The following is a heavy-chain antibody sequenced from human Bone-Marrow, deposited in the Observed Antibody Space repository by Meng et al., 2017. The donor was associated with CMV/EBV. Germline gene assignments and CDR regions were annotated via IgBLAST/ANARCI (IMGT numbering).Heavy chain of an antibody. J-gene: IGHJ6*02. V-gene: IGHV4-61*01. CDR3: AREVTMVRGVIYYYGMDV. CDR1: GGSVSSGSYY. Sequence: GSLRLSCTVSGGSVSSGSYYWSWIRQPPGKGLEWIGYIYYSGSTNYNPSLKSRVTISVDTSKNQFSLKLSSVTAADTAVYYCAREVTMVRGVIYYYGMDVWGQGTTVTVS. CDR2: IYYSGST. D-gene: IGHD3-10*01.